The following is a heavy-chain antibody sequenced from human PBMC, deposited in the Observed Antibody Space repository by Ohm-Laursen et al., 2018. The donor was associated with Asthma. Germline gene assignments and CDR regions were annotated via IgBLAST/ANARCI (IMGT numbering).Heavy chain of an antibody. D-gene: IGHD2-15*01. CDR2: INSVFGTS. CDR1: GGTLGTSV. Sequence: SSVKVSCKSLGGTLGTSVIGWVRQAPGQGLEWLGGINSVFGTSAYAQKFHDRFTITADESTSTVYMTLSSLTSEDTAVYYCARKAGSCITSNCYSLDFWGQGTLVTVSS. V-gene: IGHV1-69*01. J-gene: IGHJ4*02. CDR3: ARKAGSCITSNCYSLDF.